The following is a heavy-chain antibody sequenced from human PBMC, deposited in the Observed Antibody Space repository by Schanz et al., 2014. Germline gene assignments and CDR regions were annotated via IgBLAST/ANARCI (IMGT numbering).Heavy chain of an antibody. D-gene: IGHD1-1*01. CDR2: ISGDHRNT. Sequence: VQLVESGGGVVQPGRSLRLSCVASGFTFSTHAMSWVRQAPGKGLEWVSSISGDHRNTFYADSVKGRFTISRDNAKNSLYLEMNSLRAEDTALYYCARDRRNADLDYWGQGTLVTVSS. J-gene: IGHJ4*02. CDR3: ARDRRNADLDY. CDR1: GFTFSTHA. V-gene: IGHV3-23*04.